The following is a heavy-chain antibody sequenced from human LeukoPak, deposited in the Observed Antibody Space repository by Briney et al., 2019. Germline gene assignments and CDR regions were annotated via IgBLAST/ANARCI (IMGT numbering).Heavy chain of an antibody. CDR2: ISYDGSNK. D-gene: IGHD6-19*01. V-gene: IGHV3-30-3*01. CDR1: GFTFSSYA. Sequence: PGGSLRLSCAASGFTFSSYAMHWVRQAPGKGLEWVAVISYDGSNKYYADSVKGRFTISRDNSKNTLYLQMNSLRAEDTAVYYCARDRIAVAGTGSWWFDPWGQGTLVTVSS. J-gene: IGHJ5*02. CDR3: ARDRIAVAGTGSWWFDP.